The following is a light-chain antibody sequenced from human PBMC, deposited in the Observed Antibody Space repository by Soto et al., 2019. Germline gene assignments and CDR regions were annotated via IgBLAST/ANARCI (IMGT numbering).Light chain of an antibody. V-gene: IGLV2-14*01. CDR1: SSDVGGYNY. J-gene: IGLJ1*01. CDR2: DVS. CDR3: SSYTTSNTRQIV. Sequence: QSVLTQPASVSGSPGQSITISCTGTSSDVGGYNYVSWYQQHPGKAPKFMIYDVSNRPSGVSNHFSGSTSGNTASLTISGLQAEDEADYYCSSYTTSNTRQIVFGTGTKLTVL.